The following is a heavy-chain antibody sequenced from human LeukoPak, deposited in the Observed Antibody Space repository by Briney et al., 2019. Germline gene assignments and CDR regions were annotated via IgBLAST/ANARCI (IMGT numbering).Heavy chain of an antibody. CDR2: MYYSGST. D-gene: IGHD2-2*01. CDR3: ARVGDYCSSTSCYEFDY. Sequence: SETLSLTCTVSGGSISSYYWNWIRQPPGKGLEWIGYMYYSGSTNYNPSLKSRVIISIDTSKNQFSLKLSPVTAADTAVYYCARVGDYCSSTSCYEFDYWGQGTLVTVSS. V-gene: IGHV4-59*01. CDR1: GGSISSYY. J-gene: IGHJ4*02.